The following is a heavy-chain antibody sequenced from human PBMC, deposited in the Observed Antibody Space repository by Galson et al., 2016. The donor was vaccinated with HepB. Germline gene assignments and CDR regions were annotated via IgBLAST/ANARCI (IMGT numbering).Heavy chain of an antibody. V-gene: IGHV4-39*01. CDR3: ATGIVVAGKYYYYYMDV. D-gene: IGHD6-19*01. Sequence: SETLSLTCIVSGGSISSDYYWGWIRQPPGRGLEWIGSVLSSEGTYYNPSLQSRVTISVDTSKNQFSLRLNSVTAADTGVYYCATGIVVAGKYYYYYMDVWGKGTTVTVSS. CDR2: VLSSEGT. CDR1: GGSISSDYY. J-gene: IGHJ6*03.